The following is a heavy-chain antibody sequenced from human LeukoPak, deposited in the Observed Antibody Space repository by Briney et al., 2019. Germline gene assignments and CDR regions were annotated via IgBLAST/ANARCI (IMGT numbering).Heavy chain of an antibody. J-gene: IGHJ6*02. D-gene: IGHD3-3*01. CDR2: ISSSSSYI. Sequence: GGSLRLSCAASGFTFSSYSMNWVRQAPGKGLEWVSSISSSSSYIYYADSVKGRFTISGDNAKNSLYLQMNSLRAEDTAVYYCARDRYDFWSAYHGVSYYYYGMNVWGQGTTVTVSS. V-gene: IGHV3-21*01. CDR1: GFTFSSYS. CDR3: ARDRYDFWSAYHGVSYYYYGMNV.